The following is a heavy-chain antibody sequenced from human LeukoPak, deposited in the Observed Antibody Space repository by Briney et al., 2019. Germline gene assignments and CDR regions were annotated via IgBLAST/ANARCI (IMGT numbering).Heavy chain of an antibody. CDR3: ARGGVYSTFHY. CDR1: GGSFSGYY. J-gene: IGHJ4*02. D-gene: IGHD4-11*01. V-gene: IGHV4-34*01. Sequence: SETLSLTCAVYGGSFSGYYWSWIRQPPGKGLEWIGEINHSGSTNYNPSLKSRVTISVDTSKNQFSLKLSSVTAAVTAVYYCARGGVYSTFHYWGQGTLVTVSS. CDR2: INHSGST.